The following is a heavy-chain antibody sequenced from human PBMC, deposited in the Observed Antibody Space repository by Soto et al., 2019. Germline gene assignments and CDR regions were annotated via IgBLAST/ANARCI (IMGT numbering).Heavy chain of an antibody. D-gene: IGHD1-7*01. CDR2: ITYDGSNK. CDR3: AKDRVGGTFYTPLGF. J-gene: IGHJ4*02. V-gene: IGHV3-30*18. Sequence: QVQLVESGGGVVQPGGSLRLSCQASGFNFDNYGMHWVRQAPGKELEWVAVITYDGSNKYYADSLKGRFTISRDNSKNTLSLHLNTLKPEDTAVYHCAKDRVGGTFYTPLGFWGQGSLVTVSS. CDR1: GFNFDNYG.